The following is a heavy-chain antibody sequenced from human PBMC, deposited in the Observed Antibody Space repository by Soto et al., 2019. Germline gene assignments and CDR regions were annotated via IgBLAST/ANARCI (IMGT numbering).Heavy chain of an antibody. CDR2: IIPIYGTT. V-gene: IGHV1-18*01. D-gene: IGHD5-12*01. CDR1: GGTFSSYA. J-gene: IGHJ3*02. Sequence: GASVKVSCKASGGTFSSYAISWVRQAPGQGLEWMGWIIPIYGTTNYAQKLQGRVTMTTDTSTSTAYMELRSLRSDDTAVYYCATRVATTDAFDIWGQGTMVTVSS. CDR3: ATRVATTDAFDI.